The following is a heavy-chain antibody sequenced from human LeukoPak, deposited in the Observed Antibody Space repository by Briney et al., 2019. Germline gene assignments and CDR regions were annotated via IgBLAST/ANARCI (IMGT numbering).Heavy chain of an antibody. J-gene: IGHJ6*03. V-gene: IGHV1-18*01. Sequence: ASVKVSCKASGYTFTSYGISWVRQAPGQGLEWMGWISAYNGNTNYAQKLQGRVTMTTDTSTSTAYMELRSLRSDDTAVYYCARTSLLRYFDYYYYMDVCGKGTTVTVSS. CDR3: ARTSLLRYFDYYYYMDV. CDR1: GYTFTSYG. D-gene: IGHD3-9*01. CDR2: ISAYNGNT.